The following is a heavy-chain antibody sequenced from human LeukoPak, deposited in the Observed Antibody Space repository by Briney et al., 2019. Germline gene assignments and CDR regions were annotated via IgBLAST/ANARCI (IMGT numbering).Heavy chain of an antibody. V-gene: IGHV3-7*01. J-gene: IGHJ4*02. CDR2: IKQDGTEK. D-gene: IGHD2-15*01. CDR3: TRDTGCPGGTCYSFYDY. CDR1: GFTFSNYW. Sequence: QPGGSLRLSCAASGFTFSNYWTTWVRQAPGKGLEWVANIKQDGTEKYYVDSVKGRFTLSRDNAENSLYLQMNSLRAEDTAVCYCTRDTGCPGGTCYSFYDYWGQGTLVTVSS.